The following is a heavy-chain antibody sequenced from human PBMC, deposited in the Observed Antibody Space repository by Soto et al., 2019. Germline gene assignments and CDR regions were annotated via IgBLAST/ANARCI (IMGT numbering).Heavy chain of an antibody. CDR1: GGSLGSGGYY. J-gene: IGHJ5*02. V-gene: IGHV4-31*03. CDR3: ARSVFP. CDR2: IYNSGST. Sequence: QVQLQESGPGLVKPSQTLSLTCTVSGGSLGSGGYYWNGIRQNPGKGLEWIGYIYNSGSTYYNPSLKRRVTISVDTSKNQFSLKLSSVTAADTAVYYCARSVFPWCQGTLVTGSS.